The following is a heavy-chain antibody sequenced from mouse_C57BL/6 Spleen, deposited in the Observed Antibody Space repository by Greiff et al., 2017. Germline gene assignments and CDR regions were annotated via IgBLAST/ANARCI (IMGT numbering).Heavy chain of an antibody. Sequence: QVQLQQPGAELVKPGASVKMSCKASGYTFTSYWITWVKQRPGQGLEWIGVIYPGSGSTNYNEKFKGKATLTVDTSSSTAYMQLSSLTSEASAVYYGARGGYYYGIDYWGQGTTLTVSS. CDR3: ARGGYYYGIDY. J-gene: IGHJ2*01. D-gene: IGHD1-1*01. V-gene: IGHV1-55*01. CDR2: IYPGSGST. CDR1: GYTFTSYW.